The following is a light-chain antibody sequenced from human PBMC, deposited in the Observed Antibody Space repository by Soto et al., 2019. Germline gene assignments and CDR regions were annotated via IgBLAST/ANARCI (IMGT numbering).Light chain of an antibody. Sequence: GTVSLSPRERATLSCRASQSVSSYLAWYQQKPGQAPRLLIYDASNRATGIPARFSGSGSGTDFTLTIFSLEPEDFAVYYCQERSIWPKRFG. V-gene: IGKV3-11*01. CDR2: DAS. CDR3: QERSIWPKR. J-gene: IGKJ4*02. CDR1: QSVSSY.